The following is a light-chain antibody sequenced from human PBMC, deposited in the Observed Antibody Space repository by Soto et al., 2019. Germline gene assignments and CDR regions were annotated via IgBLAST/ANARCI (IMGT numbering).Light chain of an antibody. CDR1: QSISSTY. Sequence: EIVLTQSPGTLSVSPGERATLFCRARQSISSTYLAWYQKKPGQAPRLLLYGAFNSPTGIPDRFSGSGSGTAFTLTIGRLEPEDCEFYYCQPYGSSSFAFGPGTKVEIK. J-gene: IGKJ3*01. CDR3: QPYGSSSFA. V-gene: IGKV3-20*01. CDR2: GAF.